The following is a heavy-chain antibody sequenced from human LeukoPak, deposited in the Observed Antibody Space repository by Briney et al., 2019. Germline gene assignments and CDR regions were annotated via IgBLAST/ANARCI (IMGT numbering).Heavy chain of an antibody. J-gene: IGHJ4*02. CDR1: GYTFTGYY. Sequence: ASVKVSCKASGYTFTGYYMHWVRQAPGQGLEWMGRINPNSGGTNYAQKLQGRVTMTTDTSTSTAYMELRSLRSDDTAVYYCARESEAGGAALDYWGQGTLVTVSS. CDR2: INPNSGGT. D-gene: IGHD6-13*01. V-gene: IGHV1-2*06. CDR3: ARESEAGGAALDY.